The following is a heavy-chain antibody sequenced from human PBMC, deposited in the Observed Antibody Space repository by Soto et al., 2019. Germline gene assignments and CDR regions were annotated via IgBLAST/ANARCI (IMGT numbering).Heavy chain of an antibody. J-gene: IGHJ6*02. V-gene: IGHV4-61*01. D-gene: IGHD3-16*01. Sequence: QVQLQESGPGLVKASETLSLTCTVSGDSVSSGSYYWSWIRQPPGRKLEWVAYIYDSGSTNYNPAHKAQVTVSGGTTKNQFSLTLSAVTAADTAVYYCARADSNGLGGGRSMDVWGQGTTVTVSS. CDR3: ARADSNGLGGGRSMDV. CDR1: GDSVSSGSYY. CDR2: IYDSGST.